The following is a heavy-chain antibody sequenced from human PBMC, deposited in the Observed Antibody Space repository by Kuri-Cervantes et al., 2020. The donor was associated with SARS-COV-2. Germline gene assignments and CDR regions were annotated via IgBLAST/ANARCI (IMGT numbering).Heavy chain of an antibody. Sequence: GGSLRLSCAPSGFTFSIDSMNWVRQAPGKGLEWVSSISSSSSYIYYADSLKGRFTSSRDTAKNSLYMQMNSLRAEDTAVYYCARDQTVSDYYDGSGYYPWNWFDPWGQGTLVTVSS. CDR2: ISSSSSYI. CDR3: ARDQTVSDYYDGSGYYPWNWFDP. D-gene: IGHD3-22*01. V-gene: IGHV3-21*01. CDR1: GFTFSIDS. J-gene: IGHJ5*02.